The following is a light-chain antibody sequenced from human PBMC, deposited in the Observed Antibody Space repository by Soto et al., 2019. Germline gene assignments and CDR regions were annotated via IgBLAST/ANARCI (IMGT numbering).Light chain of an antibody. CDR1: SSDVGGNNH. CDR2: GVT. V-gene: IGLV2-14*01. J-gene: IGLJ1*01. CDR3: SSFAGSRGYV. Sequence: QSALTQPASMSGSPGQSITISCTGTSSDVGGNNHVSWYQQHPGKAPKLIIYGVTNRPSGVSYRFSGSKSGNTASLTISGLQAEDEADYYCSSFAGSRGYVFGTGTKLTVL.